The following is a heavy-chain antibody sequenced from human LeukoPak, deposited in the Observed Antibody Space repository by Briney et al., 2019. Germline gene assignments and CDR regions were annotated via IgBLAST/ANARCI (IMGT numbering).Heavy chain of an antibody. CDR2: ISISGDTT. J-gene: IGHJ4*02. CDR3: ANEIRPNDY. V-gene: IGHV3-23*01. Sequence: PGGSLRLSCGASGFTFSSHAMTWVRQAPGKGLEWVSAISISGDTTYYADAVKGRSTISRDNSKNTVYLQMNSLRAEDTAVYYCANEIRPNDYWGQGTLVTVSS. D-gene: IGHD4-17*01. CDR1: GFTFSSHA.